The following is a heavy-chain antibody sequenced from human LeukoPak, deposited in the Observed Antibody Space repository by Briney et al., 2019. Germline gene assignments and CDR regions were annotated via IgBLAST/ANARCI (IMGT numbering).Heavy chain of an antibody. D-gene: IGHD2-2*01. J-gene: IGHJ4*02. CDR3: ARGGRGYCTSSSCYFDY. CDR2: TYYRSKWYN. Sequence: SQTLSLTCAISGDSVSSTAWNWIRQSPSRGLEWLGRTYYRSKWYNDYAVSVKSRITINPDTSKNQFSLQLNSVTPEDTAVYYCARGGRGYCTSSSCYFDYWGQGTLVTVSS. CDR1: GDSVSSTA. V-gene: IGHV6-1*01.